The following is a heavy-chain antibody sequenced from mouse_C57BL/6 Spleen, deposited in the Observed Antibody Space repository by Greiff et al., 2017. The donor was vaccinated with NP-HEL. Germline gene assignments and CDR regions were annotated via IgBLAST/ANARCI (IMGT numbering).Heavy chain of an antibody. CDR2: IDPEDGET. J-gene: IGHJ3*01. V-gene: IGHV14-2*01. Sequence: VQLQQSGAELVKPGASVKLSCTASGFNIKDYYMHWVKQRTEQGLEWIGRIDPEDGETKYAPKFQGKATIPADTSSNTAYLQLSSLTSEDTAVYYCASSHSTVVDSFAYWGQGTLVTVSA. D-gene: IGHD1-1*01. CDR1: GFNIKDYY. CDR3: ASSHSTVVDSFAY.